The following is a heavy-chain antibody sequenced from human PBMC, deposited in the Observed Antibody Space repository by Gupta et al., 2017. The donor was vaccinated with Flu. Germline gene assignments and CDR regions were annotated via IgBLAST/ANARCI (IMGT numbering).Heavy chain of an antibody. Sequence: EVQLVESGGGLVQPGGSLRLSCAASGFTFRTYEMNWVRQAPGKGLEWVSYISSGGTYIYYADSVKGRFTISRNDAKNSLYLQMSSLRAEDTAVYFCARDLDCTKTNCFQDDAFDLCGHGTMVTVSS. J-gene: IGHJ3*01. CDR1: GFTFRTYE. D-gene: IGHD2-8*01. V-gene: IGHV3-48*03. CDR2: ISSGGTYI. CDR3: ARDLDCTKTNCFQDDAFDL.